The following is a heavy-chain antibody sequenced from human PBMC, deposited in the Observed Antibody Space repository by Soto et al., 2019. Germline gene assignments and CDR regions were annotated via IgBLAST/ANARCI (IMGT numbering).Heavy chain of an antibody. J-gene: IGHJ6*02. Sequence: SETLSLTCAVYGGSFSGYYWSWIRQPPGKGLEWIGEINHSGSTNYNPSLKSRVTISVDTSKNQFSLKLSSVTAADTAVYYCARGRGRALTMVRGAPPYYYYYGMDVWGQGTAVTVSS. CDR2: INHSGST. CDR3: ARGRGRALTMVRGAPPYYYYYGMDV. D-gene: IGHD3-10*01. V-gene: IGHV4-34*01. CDR1: GGSFSGYY.